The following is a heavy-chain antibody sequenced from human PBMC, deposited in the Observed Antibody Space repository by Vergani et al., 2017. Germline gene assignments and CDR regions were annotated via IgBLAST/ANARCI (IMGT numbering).Heavy chain of an antibody. J-gene: IGHJ4*02. V-gene: IGHV1-2*02. CDR2: INPNSGGT. CDR3: ARDVLGYSSSRGLGC. Sequence: QVQLVQSGAEVKKPGASVKVSCKASEYTFTGYYMHWVRQAPGQGLEWMGWINPNSGGTNYAQKFQGRVTMTRDTSISTAYMELSRLRADDTAMYYCARDVLGYSSSRGLGCWGQGTLVTVSS. CDR1: EYTFTGYY. D-gene: IGHD6-13*01.